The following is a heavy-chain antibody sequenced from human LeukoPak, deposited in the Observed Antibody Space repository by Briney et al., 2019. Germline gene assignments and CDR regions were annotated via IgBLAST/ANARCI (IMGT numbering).Heavy chain of an antibody. D-gene: IGHD5-18*01. J-gene: IGHJ5*02. V-gene: IGHV1-18*01. CDR1: GYTFTSYG. CDR2: ISAYNGNT. CDR3: ARGREVHLWLPLYWFDP. Sequence: ASVKVSCKASGYTFTSYGIIWVRQAPGQGLEWMGWISAYNGNTNYAQKLQGRVTMTTDTSTSTAYMELRSVRSDDTAVYYCARGREVHLWLPLYWFDPWGQGTLVTVSS.